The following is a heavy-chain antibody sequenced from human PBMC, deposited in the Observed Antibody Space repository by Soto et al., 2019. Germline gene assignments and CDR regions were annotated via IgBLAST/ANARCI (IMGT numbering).Heavy chain of an antibody. D-gene: IGHD6-13*01. CDR3: AKDIIAAAGTYVADY. V-gene: IGHV3-30*18. Sequence: GGSLRLSCAASGFTFSSYGMHWVRQAPGKGLEWVAVISYDGSNKYYADSVKGRFTISRDNSKNTLYLQMNSLRAEDTAVYYCAKDIIAAAGTYVADYWGQGTLVTVSS. CDR1: GFTFSSYG. CDR2: ISYDGSNK. J-gene: IGHJ4*02.